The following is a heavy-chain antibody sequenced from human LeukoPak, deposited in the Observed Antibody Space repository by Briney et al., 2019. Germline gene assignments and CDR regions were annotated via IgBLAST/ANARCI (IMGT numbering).Heavy chain of an antibody. CDR2: TYYKLKWFN. Sequence: SQTLSLTCAISGGSVSSNTFAWHWLRQSPSRGLEWLGRTYYKLKWFNDYAESVRSRITIDPDTSKNQFSLHLRSVTPEDTAVYFCARGRGEWRHRFSSSWSSSGSYGVDVWGQGTTVTVSS. J-gene: IGHJ6*02. V-gene: IGHV6-1*01. CDR3: ARGRGEWRHRFSSSWSSSGSYGVDV. CDR1: GGSVSSNTFA. D-gene: IGHD6-13*01.